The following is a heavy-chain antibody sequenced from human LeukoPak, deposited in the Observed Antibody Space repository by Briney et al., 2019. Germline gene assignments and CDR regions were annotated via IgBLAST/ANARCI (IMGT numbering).Heavy chain of an antibody. J-gene: IGHJ4*02. CDR2: ISAYNGNT. Sequence: ASVKVSCKASGYTFTSYGISWVRQAPGQGLEWMGWISAYNGNTNYAQKLQGRVTMTTDTSTSTACMELRSLRSDDTAVYYCARVVERVEGGESRFLEWLSKGHYVYWGQGTLVTVSS. CDR3: ARVVERVEGGESRFLEWLSKGHYVY. D-gene: IGHD3-3*01. V-gene: IGHV1-18*01. CDR1: GYTFTSYG.